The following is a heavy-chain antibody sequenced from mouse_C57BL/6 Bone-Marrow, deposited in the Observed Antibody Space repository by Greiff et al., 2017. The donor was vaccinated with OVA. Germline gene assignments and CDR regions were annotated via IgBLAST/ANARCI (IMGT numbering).Heavy chain of an antibody. CDR3: APRERWFRGFAY. Sequence: VQLQQSGPELVKPGASVKIPCKASGYTFTDYNMDWVKQSHGKSLAWIGDINPNNGGTIYNQKFKGKATLTVDKSSSTAYMERRSLTSEDTAVYYCAPRERWFRGFAYWGQGTLVTVSA. CDR1: GYTFTDYN. J-gene: IGHJ3*01. V-gene: IGHV1-18*01. D-gene: IGHD2-3*01. CDR2: INPNNGGT.